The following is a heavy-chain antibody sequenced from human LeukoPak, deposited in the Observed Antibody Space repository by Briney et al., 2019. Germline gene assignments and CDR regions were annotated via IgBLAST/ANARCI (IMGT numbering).Heavy chain of an antibody. Sequence: TGGSLRLSCAASGFTFSSYAMSWVRQAPGKGLEWVSAISGSGGSTYYVDSVKGRFTISRDNSKNTLYLQMNSLRAEDTAVYYCARDSPGIMIFGVVTPNGGQGTLVTVSS. V-gene: IGHV3-23*01. J-gene: IGHJ4*02. CDR3: ARDSPGIMIFGVVTPN. CDR1: GFTFSSYA. D-gene: IGHD3-3*01. CDR2: ISGSGGST.